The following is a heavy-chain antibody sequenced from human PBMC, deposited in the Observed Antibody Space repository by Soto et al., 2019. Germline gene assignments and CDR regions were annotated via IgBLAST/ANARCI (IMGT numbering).Heavy chain of an antibody. V-gene: IGHV3-23*01. CDR2: ISGSGGST. D-gene: IGHD3-16*01. Sequence: GGXLRXSXXASGFTFSSYAMSWVRQAPGKGLEWVSAISGSGGSTYYADSVKGRFTISRDNSKNTLYLQMNSLRAEDTAVYYCAKDRSRLINWFDPWGQGTLVTVSS. CDR3: AKDRSRLINWFDP. J-gene: IGHJ5*02. CDR1: GFTFSSYA.